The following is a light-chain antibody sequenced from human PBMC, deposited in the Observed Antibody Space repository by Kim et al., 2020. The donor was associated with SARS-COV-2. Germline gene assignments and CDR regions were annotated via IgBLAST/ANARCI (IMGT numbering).Light chain of an antibody. V-gene: IGKV3-20*01. CDR2: NAS. Sequence: SAGERGIRSSRASQNVGNDYLAWYQQKPGRAPTLLVYNASSRATGIADRFSGSGSGTDFTLTVERLEPEDFAVYYCQQYAYAPLNFGGGTKVDIK. J-gene: IGKJ4*01. CDR1: QNVGNDY. CDR3: QQYAYAPLN.